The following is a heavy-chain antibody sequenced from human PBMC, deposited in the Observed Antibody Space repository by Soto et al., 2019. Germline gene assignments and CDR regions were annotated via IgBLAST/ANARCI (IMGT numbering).Heavy chain of an antibody. J-gene: IGHJ6*02. D-gene: IGHD2-21*02. CDR1: GYRFTDYG. CDR3: VYYCAKSNYGGDDYFQYGLDV. V-gene: IGHV1-2*02. CDR2: INPKSGAT. Sequence: APGKVSCNAAGYRFTDYGFHLVPQAPGQEPQWMGWINPKSGATDYAQKFQGRVTMTREMSTNTAYLELSGLRSDDTADDTAVYYCAKSNYGGDDYFQYGLDVWGQGTTVTVSS.